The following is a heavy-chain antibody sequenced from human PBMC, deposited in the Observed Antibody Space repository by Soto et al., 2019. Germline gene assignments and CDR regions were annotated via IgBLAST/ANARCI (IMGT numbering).Heavy chain of an antibody. Sequence: ASVKVSCKASGYTFTSYGISWVRQAPGQGLEWVGWISPYSGYTHSAQKFHGRLTLTTDTAASTAYMELRILRSADTALYYCAREASVLIPAAQPSRFDSWGQGTLVTAPQ. CDR3: AREASVLIPAAQPSRFDS. V-gene: IGHV1-18*01. CDR1: GYTFTSYG. J-gene: IGHJ4*02. D-gene: IGHD2-2*01. CDR2: ISPYSGYT.